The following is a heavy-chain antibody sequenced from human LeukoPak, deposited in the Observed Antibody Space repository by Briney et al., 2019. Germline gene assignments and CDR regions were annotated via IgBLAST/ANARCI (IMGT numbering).Heavy chain of an antibody. Sequence: GGSLRLSCAASGFTFSSYAMSWVRQAPGKGLEWVSRINSDGSSTSYADSVKGRFTISRDNSENKVYLQMNSLRVEDTALYYCAKGLHSSSWNDAFDIWGQGTMVTVSS. CDR2: INSDGSST. D-gene: IGHD6-13*01. CDR1: GFTFSSYA. V-gene: IGHV3-23*01. CDR3: AKGLHSSSWNDAFDI. J-gene: IGHJ3*02.